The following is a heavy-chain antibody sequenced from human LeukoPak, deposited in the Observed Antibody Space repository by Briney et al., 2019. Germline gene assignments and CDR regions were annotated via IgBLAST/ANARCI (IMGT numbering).Heavy chain of an antibody. CDR2: ISYDGSNK. Sequence: PGGSLSLSCAASGFTFSSYAMHWVRQAPGKGLEWVAVISYDGSNKYYADSVKGRFTISRDNSKNTLYLQMNSLRAEDTAVYYCARDYSSSSRVDAFDIWGQGTMVTVSS. CDR3: ARDYSSSSRVDAFDI. D-gene: IGHD6-6*01. V-gene: IGHV3-30-3*01. CDR1: GFTFSSYA. J-gene: IGHJ3*02.